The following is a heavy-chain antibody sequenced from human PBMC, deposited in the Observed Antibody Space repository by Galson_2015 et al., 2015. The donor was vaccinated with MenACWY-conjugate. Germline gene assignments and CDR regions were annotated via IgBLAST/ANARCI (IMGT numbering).Heavy chain of an antibody. J-gene: IGHJ3*01. CDR3: ARAKEQWLSKTFDV. CDR1: GFTFSNSW. D-gene: IGHD6-19*01. V-gene: IGHV3-7*01. CDR2: IKHDGSGK. Sequence: SLRLSCATSGFTFSNSWMGWVRQAPGKGLEWVAYIKHDGSGKFYVDSVKGRFIISRDNAKNSLYLQMDSLRAEDTAVYFCARAKEQWLSKTFDVWGQGTLVTVSS.